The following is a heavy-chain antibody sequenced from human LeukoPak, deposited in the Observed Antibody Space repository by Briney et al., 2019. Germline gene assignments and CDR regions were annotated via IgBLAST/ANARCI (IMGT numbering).Heavy chain of an antibody. CDR1: GGSISSSSNY. CDR2: IYYSGST. CDR3: ARMAEADYDGRSDRSDG. J-gene: IGHJ4*02. Sequence: SETLSHTRTDSGGSISSSSNYCGWIRQPPGKGLEWIGSIYYSGSTYYNPSLKSRVTISVDTSKNQFSLRLSFMTAADTAMYYCARMAEADYDGRSDRSDGWSQGTLATVSS. V-gene: IGHV4-39*07. D-gene: IGHD4-23*01.